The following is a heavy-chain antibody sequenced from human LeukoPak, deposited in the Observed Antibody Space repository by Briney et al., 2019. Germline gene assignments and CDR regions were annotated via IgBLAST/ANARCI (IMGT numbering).Heavy chain of an antibody. CDR1: GFTFSSYG. J-gene: IGHJ4*02. Sequence: GGSLRLSCAASGFTFSSYGMHWVRRALGKGLQWVAFIRYDGNNKYYADSVKGRFTISRDNSKNTLYLQMNSLRAEDTAVYYCAKAPIQYSSLAFFDYWGQGTLVTVSS. D-gene: IGHD6-6*01. CDR2: IRYDGNNK. CDR3: AKAPIQYSSLAFFDY. V-gene: IGHV3-30*02.